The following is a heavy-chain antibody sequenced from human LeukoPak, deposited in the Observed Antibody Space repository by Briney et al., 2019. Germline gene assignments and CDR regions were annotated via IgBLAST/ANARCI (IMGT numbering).Heavy chain of an antibody. CDR1: GFTFSSYA. Sequence: QPGRSLRLSCAASGFTFSSYAMHWVRQAPGKGLEWVAVISYDGSNKYYADSVKGRFTISRDNSKNTLYLQMNSLRAEDTAVYYCASDIPLGYSSDYWGQGTLVTVSS. V-gene: IGHV3-30-3*01. CDR3: ASDIPLGYSSDY. D-gene: IGHD5-18*01. CDR2: ISYDGSNK. J-gene: IGHJ4*02.